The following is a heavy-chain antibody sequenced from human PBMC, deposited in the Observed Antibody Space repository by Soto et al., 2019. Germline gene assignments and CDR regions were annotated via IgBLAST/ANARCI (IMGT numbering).Heavy chain of an antibody. D-gene: IGHD6-6*01. CDR2: IYYSGST. Sequence: SATLSLTCTVSGGSISSGGYYWSWLRQHPGKGLEWIGYIYYSGSTYYNPSLKSRVTISVDTSKNQFSLKLSSVTAADTAVYYCARRHSSSSGGRIDYWGQGTLVTVSS. V-gene: IGHV4-31*03. J-gene: IGHJ4*02. CDR1: GGSISSGGYY. CDR3: ARRHSSSSGGRIDY.